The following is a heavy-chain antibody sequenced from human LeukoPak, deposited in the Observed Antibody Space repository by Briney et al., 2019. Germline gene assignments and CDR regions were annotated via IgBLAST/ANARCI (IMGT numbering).Heavy chain of an antibody. CDR1: GYTFTSYD. D-gene: IGHD3-22*01. V-gene: IGHV1-8*03. CDR2: MNPNSGNT. Sequence: ASVKVSCKASGYTFTSYDINWVRQATGQGREWMGWMNPNSGNTGYAQKFQGRVTITRNTSISTAYMELSSLRTEDTAVYYCARRSISSGGSFDYWGQGTLVTVSS. CDR3: ARRSISSGGSFDY. J-gene: IGHJ4*02.